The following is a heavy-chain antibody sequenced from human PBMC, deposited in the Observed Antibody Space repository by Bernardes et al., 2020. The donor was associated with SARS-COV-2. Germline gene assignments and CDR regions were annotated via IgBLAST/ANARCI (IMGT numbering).Heavy chain of an antibody. CDR3: VKAPGCGPSCYLTDF. J-gene: IGHJ4*02. D-gene: IGHD2-2*01. CDR1: GFTFGSFA. CDR2: ISRDGDIE. Sequence: GGSLRLSCTASGFTFGSFAMHWVRQAPGKGLEYVSIISRDGDIEKYADSVKGRFTVSRDNSKSTLYLQMSSLRPEDAAVYYCVKAPGCGPSCYLTDFWGKGTLVTVSS. V-gene: IGHV3-64D*06.